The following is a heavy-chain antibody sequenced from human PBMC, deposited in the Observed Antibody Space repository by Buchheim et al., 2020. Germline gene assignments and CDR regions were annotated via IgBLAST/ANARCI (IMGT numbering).Heavy chain of an antibody. D-gene: IGHD1-26*01. CDR3: ARAFRVRGSHFDY. CDR2: ISYDGSNK. CDR1: GFTFSSYA. V-gene: IGHV3-30-3*01. J-gene: IGHJ4*02. Sequence: QVQLVESGGGVVQPGRSLRLSCAASGFTFSSYAMHWVRQAPGKGLKWVAVISYDGSNKYYADSVKGRFTISRDNSKNTLYLQMNSLRAEDTAVYYCARAFRVRGSHFDYWGQGTL.